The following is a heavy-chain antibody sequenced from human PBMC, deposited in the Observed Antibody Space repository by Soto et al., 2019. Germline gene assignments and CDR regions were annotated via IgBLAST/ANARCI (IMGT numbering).Heavy chain of an antibody. J-gene: IGHJ4*02. CDR3: ARDRHSSGWYVRDY. CDR2: IYTSGST. V-gene: IGHV4-4*07. Sequence: ETRSATGTVSGGSISSYYWSWIRQPAGKGLEWIGRIYTSGSTNYNPSLKSRVTMSVDTSKNQFSLKLSSVTAADTDVYYCARDRHSSGWYVRDYWGQGTLVTV. CDR1: GGSISSYY. D-gene: IGHD6-19*01.